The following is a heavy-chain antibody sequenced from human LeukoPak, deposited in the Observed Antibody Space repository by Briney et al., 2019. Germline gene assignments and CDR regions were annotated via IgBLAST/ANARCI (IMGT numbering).Heavy chain of an antibody. J-gene: IGHJ4*02. D-gene: IGHD3-10*01. V-gene: IGHV1-2*02. Sequence: ASVKVSCKASGYTLTGYYMHWVRQAPGQGLEWMGWINPNSGGTNYAQKFQGRVTMTRDTSISTAYMELSRLRSDDTAVYYCARDLDYYGSGSYHYWGQGTLVTVSS. CDR3: ARDLDYYGSGSYHY. CDR2: INPNSGGT. CDR1: GYTLTGYY.